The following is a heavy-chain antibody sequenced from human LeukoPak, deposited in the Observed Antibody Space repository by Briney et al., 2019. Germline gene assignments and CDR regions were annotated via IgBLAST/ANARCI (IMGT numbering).Heavy chain of an antibody. Sequence: GGSLRLSCAASGFTFSAYWMHWVRQVPGKGLVWVSRINNDGTATFFADSVKGRFTISRDNAKNSLYLQINSLRAEDTAIYYCARRGYYDSSGYDYWGQGTLVTVSS. CDR3: ARRGYYDSSGYDY. CDR2: INNDGTAT. D-gene: IGHD3-22*01. V-gene: IGHV3-74*01. CDR1: GFTFSAYW. J-gene: IGHJ4*02.